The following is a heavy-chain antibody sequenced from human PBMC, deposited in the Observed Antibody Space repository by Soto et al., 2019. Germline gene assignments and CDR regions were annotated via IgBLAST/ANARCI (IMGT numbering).Heavy chain of an antibody. CDR3: ARDSMVRGVPNYYYYYGMDV. Sequence: VGSLRLSCAASGFTFSSYSMNWVRQAPGKGLEWVSSISSSSSYIYYADSVKGRFTISRDNAKNSLYLQMNSLRAEDTAVYYCARDSMVRGVPNYYYYYGMDVWGQGTTVTVSS. D-gene: IGHD3-10*01. V-gene: IGHV3-21*01. CDR1: GFTFSSYS. J-gene: IGHJ6*02. CDR2: ISSSSSYI.